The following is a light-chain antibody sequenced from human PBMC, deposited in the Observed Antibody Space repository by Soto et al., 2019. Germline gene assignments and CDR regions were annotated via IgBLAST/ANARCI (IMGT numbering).Light chain of an antibody. CDR2: GAS. V-gene: IGKV3-15*01. J-gene: IGKJ1*01. CDR3: QQYNNWPT. Sequence: EIVMTQSPATLSVSPGERATLSCRASQSVSSNLAWYQQKPGQAPRLLIYGASTWATGIPARFSGSGSGTEFTLTISSLQSEDFAVSYCQQYNNWPTFGQGTKVEIK. CDR1: QSVSSN.